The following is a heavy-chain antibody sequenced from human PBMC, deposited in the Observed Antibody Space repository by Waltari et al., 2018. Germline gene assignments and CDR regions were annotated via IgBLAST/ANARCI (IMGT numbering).Heavy chain of an antibody. CDR1: GVSISSSSYY. CDR3: GRGIVVVAGARRVGFDP. Sequence: LQLQGSGPGLVKPSETLSLTCTVSGVSISSSSYYWVWIRQPPRKGLEWIGSSYYSGSTDYHPSLKSRVNISVETSKNQCCLQLSTVTAADKAVYYCGRGIVVVAGARRVGFDPRGQGTLVTVTS. V-gene: IGHV4-39*01. CDR2: SYYSGST. D-gene: IGHD2-2*01. J-gene: IGHJ5*02.